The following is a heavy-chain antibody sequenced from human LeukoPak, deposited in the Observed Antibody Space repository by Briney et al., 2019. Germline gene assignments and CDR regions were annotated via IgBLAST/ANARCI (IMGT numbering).Heavy chain of an antibody. V-gene: IGHV1-2*06. CDR1: GQSLTGYF. CDR2: IDPNTGDT. CDR3: ARLGLHGSGTYYFFDY. Sequence: ASVKVSCKASGQSLTGYFIHWVRQAPGQGLEWVGRIDPNTGDTIYAQNFQGRVTVTSATSISTAYMELSRLTPDDTAVYFCARLGLHGSGTYYFFDYWGQGTLVTVSS. D-gene: IGHD3-10*01. J-gene: IGHJ4*02.